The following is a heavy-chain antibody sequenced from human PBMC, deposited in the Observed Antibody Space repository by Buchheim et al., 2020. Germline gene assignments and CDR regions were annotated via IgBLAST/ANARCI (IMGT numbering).Heavy chain of an antibody. CDR1: GFSLSTSGVR. D-gene: IGHD2-21*01. J-gene: IGHJ4*02. Sequence: QGALKESGPALVKPTQTLTLTCTFSGFSLSTSGVRVSWVRQPPGRALEWLARIDWNDGKFYSTSLKTRLTISKATSKNLVGLTMTNMDPVDTATYYCARMIWWSHDCWGQGTL. CDR3: ARMIWWSHDC. V-gene: IGHV2-70*04. CDR2: IDWNDGK.